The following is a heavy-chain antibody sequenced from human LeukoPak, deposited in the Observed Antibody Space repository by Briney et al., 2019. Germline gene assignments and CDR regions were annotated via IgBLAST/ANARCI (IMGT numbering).Heavy chain of an antibody. V-gene: IGHV4-59*01. D-gene: IGHD3-3*01. CDR1: SGSISSFY. Sequence: PSETLSLTCTVSSGSISSFYWSWIRQPPGKRLEWIGYIYYRGSPNYNPSLKSRVTISVDTSKNQFSLKLSSVTAADTAVYYCARSYDFWSGYTFDYWGQGTLVTVSS. CDR2: IYYRGSP. J-gene: IGHJ4*02. CDR3: ARSYDFWSGYTFDY.